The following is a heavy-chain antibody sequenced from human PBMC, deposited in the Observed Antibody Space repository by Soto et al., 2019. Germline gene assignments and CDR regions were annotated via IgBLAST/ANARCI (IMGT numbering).Heavy chain of an antibody. V-gene: IGHV3-48*02. Sequence: EVQLVESGGGLVQPGGSLRLSCAASGFTFSSYSMHWVRQAPGKGLEWVSYISSSSSTIYYADSVKGRFNISRDNAKNALSMQMNSLRDEDTAVSYCAKAYYYAPSGYYPVLEGMDVWGHGTTVTV. J-gene: IGHJ6*02. D-gene: IGHD3-22*01. CDR2: ISSSSSTI. CDR1: GFTFSSYS. CDR3: AKAYYYAPSGYYPVLEGMDV.